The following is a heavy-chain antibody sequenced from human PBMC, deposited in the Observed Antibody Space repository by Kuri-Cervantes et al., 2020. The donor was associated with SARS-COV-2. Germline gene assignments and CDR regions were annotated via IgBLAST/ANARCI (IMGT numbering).Heavy chain of an antibody. CDR2: IIPILGIA. V-gene: IGHV1-69*04. CDR1: GGTLSSYA. Sequence: SVKVSWKASGGTLSSYAISWVRQAPGQGLEWMGRIIPILGIANYAQKFQGRVTITADKSASTAYMELSSLRSEDTAVYYCASSRGENLDYWGQGTLVTVSS. J-gene: IGHJ4*02. D-gene: IGHD3-10*01. CDR3: ASSRGENLDY.